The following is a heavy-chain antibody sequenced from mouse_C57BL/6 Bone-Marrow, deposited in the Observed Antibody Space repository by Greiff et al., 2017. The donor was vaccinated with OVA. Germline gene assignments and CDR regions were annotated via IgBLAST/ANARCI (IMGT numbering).Heavy chain of an antibody. CDR1: GFTFSSYA. J-gene: IGHJ2*01. V-gene: IGHV5-4*03. CDR2: ISDGGSYT. D-gene: IGHD1-1*01. Sequence: EVKLVESGGGLVKPGGSLKLSCAASGFTFSSYAMSWVRQTPEKRLEWVATISDGGSYTYYPDNVKGRFTISRDNAKNNLYLHMSHLKSEDTAMYYCAIGATTVVASYYFDCWGQGTTLTVSS. CDR3: AIGATTVVASYYFDC.